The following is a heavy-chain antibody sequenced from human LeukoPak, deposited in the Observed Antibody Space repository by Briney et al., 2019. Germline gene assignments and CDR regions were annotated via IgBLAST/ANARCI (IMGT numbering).Heavy chain of an antibody. CDR2: IFHSGST. Sequence: SETLSLTCTVSGDSISNNIWWSWVRQPPGKGLEWIGEIFHSGSTNCNPSLKSRVTISLDKSENQVALRVDSLTAADTAVYYCAKNAWYCLDYWGQGTLVTVSS. CDR3: AKNAWYCLDY. V-gene: IGHV4-4*02. J-gene: IGHJ4*02. CDR1: GDSISNNIW. D-gene: IGHD6-13*01.